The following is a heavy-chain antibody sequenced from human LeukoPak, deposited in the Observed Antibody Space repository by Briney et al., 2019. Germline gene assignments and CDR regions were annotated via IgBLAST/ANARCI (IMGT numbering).Heavy chain of an antibody. CDR3: ASLGGGSTVTTYLNY. CDR1: RGAFSTYA. CDR2: IIPIFGTA. V-gene: IGHV1-69*13. J-gene: IGHJ4*02. D-gene: IGHD4-17*01. Sequence: SVKVSCKASRGAFSTYAINWVRQAPGQGLEWMGGIIPIFGTANYAQKFQGRVTITADESTSTAYMELSSLRSEDTAVYYCASLGGGSTVTTYLNYWGQGTLVIVSS.